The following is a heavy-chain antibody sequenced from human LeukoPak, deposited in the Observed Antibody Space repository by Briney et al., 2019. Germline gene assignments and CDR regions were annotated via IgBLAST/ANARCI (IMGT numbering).Heavy chain of an antibody. CDR1: GFTFSTYT. D-gene: IGHD3-16*01. J-gene: IGHJ6*02. Sequence: GGSLRLSCVASGFTFSTYTMNWARQAPGKGLEWVASINHNGNVNYYVDSVKGRFTISRDNAKNSLYLQMSNLRAEDTAVYFCARGGGLDVWGQGATVTVSS. CDR2: INHNGNVN. CDR3: ARGGGLDV. V-gene: IGHV3-7*03.